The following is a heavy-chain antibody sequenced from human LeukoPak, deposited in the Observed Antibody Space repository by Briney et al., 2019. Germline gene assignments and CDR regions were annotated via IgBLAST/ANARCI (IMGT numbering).Heavy chain of an antibody. V-gene: IGHV3-53*01. CDR2: IYSSGIT. Sequence: PGGSLRLSCAASGLTVSSNYMTWVRQAPGKGLERVSVIYSSGITYYADSVKGRFTISRDNSKNTLYLQMNSLRAEDTAVYYCARERDYSGWQFDYWGQGTLVIVSS. J-gene: IGHJ4*02. CDR3: ARERDYSGWQFDY. CDR1: GLTVSSNY. D-gene: IGHD6-19*01.